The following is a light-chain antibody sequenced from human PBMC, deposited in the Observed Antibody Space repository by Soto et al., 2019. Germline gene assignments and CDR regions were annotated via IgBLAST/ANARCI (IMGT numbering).Light chain of an antibody. V-gene: IGKV1-39*01. CDR1: QGISTY. Sequence: DIQMTQSPSSLSASVGDRVTITCRASQGISTYLNWYQQKPGKAPKLLIYAASTLESGVPSRFSGSGSGTDFTLTISSLQPEDFATYYCQQCYSTLYTFGQGTK. CDR3: QQCYSTLYT. J-gene: IGKJ2*01. CDR2: AAS.